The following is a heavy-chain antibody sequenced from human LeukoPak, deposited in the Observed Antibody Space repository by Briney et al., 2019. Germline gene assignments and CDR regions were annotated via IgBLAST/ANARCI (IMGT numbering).Heavy chain of an antibody. CDR3: ARVNFVVVPAAKVSFDP. V-gene: IGHV1-18*01. D-gene: IGHD2-2*01. Sequence: GASVKVSCKASGYTFTSYGISWVRQAPGQGLEWMGWISAYNGNTNYAQKLQGRVTMTTDTSTSTAYMELRSLRSDDTAVYYCARVNFVVVPAAKVSFDPWGQGTLVTVSS. CDR2: ISAYNGNT. J-gene: IGHJ5*02. CDR1: GYTFTSYG.